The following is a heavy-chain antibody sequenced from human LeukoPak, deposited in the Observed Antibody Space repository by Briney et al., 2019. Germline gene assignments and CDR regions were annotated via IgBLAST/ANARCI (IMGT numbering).Heavy chain of an antibody. J-gene: IGHJ5*01. CDR3: ATYLYARSAFDS. V-gene: IGHV3-7*05. CDR2: INQDGREK. Sequence: GGSLRLSCAVSGFTFSRFWMSWVRQAPGKGLEWLANINQDGREKYYVDSVKGRFTISRDNAKNSLSLQMDSLRAEDTAVYYCATYLYARSAFDSWGQGTLLTVS. D-gene: IGHD2/OR15-2a*01. CDR1: GFTFSRFW.